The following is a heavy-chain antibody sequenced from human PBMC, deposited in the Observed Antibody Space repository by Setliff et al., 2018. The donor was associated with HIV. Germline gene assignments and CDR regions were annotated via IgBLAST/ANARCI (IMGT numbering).Heavy chain of an antibody. D-gene: IGHD3-9*01. Sequence: SVKVSCKASGGTFSSYGITWVRQAPGQGLEWMGGSTPLLDTTNYAQKFQGRVTITTDESTNTVYMELSSLRSDDTAVYYCAIDGLSYNILPGSIAYFHSGMDVWGQGTTVTVSS. CDR3: AIDGLSYNILPGSIAYFHSGMDV. V-gene: IGHV1-69*05. CDR1: GGTFSSYG. CDR2: STPLLDTT. J-gene: IGHJ6*02.